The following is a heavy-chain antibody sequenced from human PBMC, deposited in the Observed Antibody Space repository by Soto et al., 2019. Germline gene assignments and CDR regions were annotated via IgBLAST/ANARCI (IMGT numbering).Heavy chain of an antibody. CDR2: ISYDGNNK. CDR1: GFTFSNYA. D-gene: IGHD4-17*01. Sequence: SGFTFSNYAMHWVRQPPGKGLQWLAVISYDGNNKYYADSVEGRFTISRDNSKNTVYLQMNSLRLEDTAVYYCARGPSYSDSYFDYWGQGTLVTVSS. CDR3: ARGPSYSDSYFDY. V-gene: IGHV3-30*03. J-gene: IGHJ4*02.